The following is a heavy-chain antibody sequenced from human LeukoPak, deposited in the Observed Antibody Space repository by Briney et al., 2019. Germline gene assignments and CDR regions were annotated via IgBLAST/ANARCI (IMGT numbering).Heavy chain of an antibody. V-gene: IGHV3-13*01. CDR1: GFTFSTYD. J-gene: IGHJ3*02. D-gene: IGHD6-13*01. CDR2: IDIDGDT. CDR3: VRERPAPGRLDAFDI. Sequence: GGSLRLSCAASGFTFSTYDMHWVRQATGEGLEWVSAIDIDGDTYYPGSVKGRFTISRDNAQNSLYLQMNSLRAGDTAVYYCVRERPAPGRLDAFDIWGQETMVTVPS.